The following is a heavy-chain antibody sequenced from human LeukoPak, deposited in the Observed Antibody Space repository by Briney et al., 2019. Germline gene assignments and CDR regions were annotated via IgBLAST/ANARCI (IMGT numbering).Heavy chain of an antibody. J-gene: IGHJ6*02. CDR1: GFTFSSYW. CDR3: ARDREVGATPGYYYYYGMDV. CDR2: INSDGSST. V-gene: IGHV3-74*01. D-gene: IGHD1-26*01. Sequence: GGSLRLSCAASGFTFSSYWMHWVRQAPGKGLVWVSRINSDGSSTRYADSVKGRFTISRDNSKNTLYLQMNSLRAEDTAVYYCARDREVGATPGYYYYYGMDVWGQGTTVTVSS.